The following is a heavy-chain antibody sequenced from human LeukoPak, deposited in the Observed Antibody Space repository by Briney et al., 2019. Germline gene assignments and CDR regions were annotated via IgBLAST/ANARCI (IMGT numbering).Heavy chain of an antibody. CDR3: ARDYGVGSTAFDYL. CDR2: IIPVFNSP. CDR1: GGAFSSSA. V-gene: IGHV1-69*01. Sequence: ASVKVSCKASGGAFSSSAVSWVRQAPGQGLEWMGGIIPVFNSPNYAQKFLGRLTITADVSTRTAYMELSSLRSEDTAVYYCARDYGVGSTAFDYLWGQGTLVTVSS. J-gene: IGHJ4*02. D-gene: IGHD1-26*01.